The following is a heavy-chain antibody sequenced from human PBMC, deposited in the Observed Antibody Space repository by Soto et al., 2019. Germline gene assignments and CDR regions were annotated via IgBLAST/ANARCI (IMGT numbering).Heavy chain of an antibody. V-gene: IGHV1-58*01. CDR3: AADAKAWKQMVPSEY. CDR1: GFTFTSSA. D-gene: IGHD2-8*01. J-gene: IGHJ4*02. CDR2: IAVGSGYT. Sequence: GASVKVSCRASGFTFTSSAFQGVRQARGQRLEWIGWIAVGSGYTNYAQRFQDRVTLTRDMSTATTYMELSRLTSEDTAIYYCAADAKAWKQMVPSEYWGQRTLVAFCS.